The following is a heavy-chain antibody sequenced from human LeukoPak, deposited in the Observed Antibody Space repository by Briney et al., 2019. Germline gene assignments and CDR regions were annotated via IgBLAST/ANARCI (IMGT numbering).Heavy chain of an antibody. Sequence: GGSLRLSCAASGFIFSNYWMHWVRQAPGKGLVWVSRITKDGSFASYADSVKGRFTISRDNAKNTLYLQINNLRAEDTAVYYCARARGTDPWGQGTLVTVSS. CDR1: GFIFSNYW. D-gene: IGHD3-10*01. CDR2: ITKDGSFA. CDR3: ARARGTDP. J-gene: IGHJ5*02. V-gene: IGHV3-74*01.